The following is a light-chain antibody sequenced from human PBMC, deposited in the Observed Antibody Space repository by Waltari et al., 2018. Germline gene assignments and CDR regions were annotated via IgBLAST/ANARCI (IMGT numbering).Light chain of an antibody. CDR1: NSNIGNNY. J-gene: IGLJ2*01. CDR2: DNK. V-gene: IGLV1-51*01. CDR3: GTWDSSLSAGV. Sequence: QSVLTQPPSVSAAPGQKVTISCSGSNSNIGNNYVSWYQQLPGTAPKLLIYDNKNRPSGIPDRFAGSKSGTSATLGITGLQTGDEADYYCGTWDSSLSAGVFGGGTRLTVL.